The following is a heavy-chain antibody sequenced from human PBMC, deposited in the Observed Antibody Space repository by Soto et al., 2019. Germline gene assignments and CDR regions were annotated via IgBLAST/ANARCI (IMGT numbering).Heavy chain of an antibody. CDR1: GFTFSGYA. D-gene: IGHD6-19*01. CDR3: ARGRSSGCFEY. CDR2: ISYDGNNK. J-gene: IGHJ4*02. Sequence: QVQLVESGGGVVQPGRSLRLSCAAFGFTFSGYAMHWVRQAPGKGLDWVAVISYDGNNKYYADSVKGRFTISRDNSKNTLYLQMNSLRPEDTAVYYCARGRSSGCFEYWGQGTLVTVSS. V-gene: IGHV3-30-3*01.